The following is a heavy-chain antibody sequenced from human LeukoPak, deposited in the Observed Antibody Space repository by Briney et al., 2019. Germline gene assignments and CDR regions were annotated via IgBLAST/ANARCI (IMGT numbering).Heavy chain of an antibody. J-gene: IGHJ3*02. CDR3: ARPMAGTLSLDAFDI. CDR2: IYYSGST. Sequence: PSETLSLTCTLSGGSISSNSYYWGWIRQPPGKGLEWIGSIYYSGSTYYNPSLKSRVTISVDTSKNQFSLKLSSVTAADTAVYYCARPMAGTLSLDAFDIWGQGTMVTVSS. V-gene: IGHV4-39*01. D-gene: IGHD6-19*01. CDR1: GGSISSNSYY.